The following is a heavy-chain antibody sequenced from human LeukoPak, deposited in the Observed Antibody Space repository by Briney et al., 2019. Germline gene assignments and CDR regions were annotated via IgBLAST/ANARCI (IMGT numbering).Heavy chain of an antibody. CDR2: IYGGGST. J-gene: IGHJ3*02. CDR3: ARARSWPEHAFDI. Sequence: GGSLRLSCAASGFTVSSYYMSWVRQAPGKGLDWVSIIYGGGSTDYADSVKGRFTISRDNSKNTLFLHMNSLRADDTAVYYCARARSWPEHAFDIWGQGTMVTVSS. CDR1: GFTVSSYY. D-gene: IGHD5-24*01. V-gene: IGHV3-53*01.